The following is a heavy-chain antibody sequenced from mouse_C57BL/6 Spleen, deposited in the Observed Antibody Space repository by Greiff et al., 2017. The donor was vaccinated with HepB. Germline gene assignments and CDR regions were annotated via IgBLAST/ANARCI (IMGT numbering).Heavy chain of an antibody. D-gene: IGHD2-3*01. J-gene: IGHJ4*01. CDR1: GFTFSSYA. CDR3: ARWYDGYYVDY. Sequence: EVQVVESGGGLVKPGGSLRLSCAASGFTFSSYAMSWVRQTPEKRLEWVATISDGGSYTYYPDNVKGRFTISRDNAKNNLYLQMSHLKSEDTAMYYCARWYDGYYVDYWGQGTSVTVSS. CDR2: ISDGGSYT. V-gene: IGHV5-4*01.